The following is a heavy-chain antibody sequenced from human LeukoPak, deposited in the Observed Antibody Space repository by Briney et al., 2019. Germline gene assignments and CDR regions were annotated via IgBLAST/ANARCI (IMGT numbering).Heavy chain of an antibody. CDR3: ARHMGGYSSSWYDY. V-gene: IGHV4-59*08. Sequence: SETLSLTCTVSGGSISSYYRSWIRQPPGKGLEWIGYIYYSGSTNYNPSLKSRVTISVDTSKNQFSLKLSSVTAADTAVYYCARHMGGYSSSWYDYWGQGTLVTVSS. J-gene: IGHJ4*02. CDR2: IYYSGST. CDR1: GGSISSYY. D-gene: IGHD6-13*01.